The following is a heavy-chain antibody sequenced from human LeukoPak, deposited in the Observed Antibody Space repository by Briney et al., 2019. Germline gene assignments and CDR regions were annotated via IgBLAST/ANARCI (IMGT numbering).Heavy chain of an antibody. J-gene: IGHJ4*02. CDR1: GFTFSSYG. V-gene: IGHV3-30*02. CDR2: IRYDGSNK. D-gene: IGHD6-6*01. Sequence: GGSLRLSCAASGFTFSSYGMHWVRQAPGKGLEWVAFIRYDGSNKYYADSVKGRFTISRDNSKNTLYLQMNSLRAEDTAVYYCAKPDSSSSALADYWGQGTLVTVSS. CDR3: AKPDSSSSALADY.